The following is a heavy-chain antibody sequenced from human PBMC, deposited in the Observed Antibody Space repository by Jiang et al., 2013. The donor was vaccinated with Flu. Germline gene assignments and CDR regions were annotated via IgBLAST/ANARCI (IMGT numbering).Heavy chain of an antibody. CDR3: ARDTILQYYDFWSGYYKGGAGGWFDP. V-gene: IGHV3-33*05. Sequence: PGKGLEWVALISYDGGSKYSADSVKGRFTISRDNSKNTLYLQMNSLRAEDTAVYYCARDTILQYYDFWSGYYKGGAGGWFDPWGQGTLVTVSS. D-gene: IGHD3-3*01. CDR2: ISYDGGSK. J-gene: IGHJ5*02.